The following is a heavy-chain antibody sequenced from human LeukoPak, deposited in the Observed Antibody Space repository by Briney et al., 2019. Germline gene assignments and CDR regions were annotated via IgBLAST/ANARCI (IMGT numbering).Heavy chain of an antibody. Sequence: GGSLRLSCTASGFTLSSYEMNWVRQAPGKGLEWVSKISSSRSTMYYADSVKGRFTISRDNAKNSLFLQMNSLRAEDTAIYYCARRFDLWGQGILVTVSS. J-gene: IGHJ5*02. V-gene: IGHV3-48*03. CDR2: ISSSRSTM. CDR1: GFTLSSYE. CDR3: ARRFDL.